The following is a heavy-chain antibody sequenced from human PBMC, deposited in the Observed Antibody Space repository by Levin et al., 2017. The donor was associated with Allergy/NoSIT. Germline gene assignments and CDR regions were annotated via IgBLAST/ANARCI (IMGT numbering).Heavy chain of an antibody. CDR1: GFTFSSYW. J-gene: IGHJ4*02. CDR3: ASKIGGYSGYDYYFDY. CDR2: IKQDGSEK. D-gene: IGHD5-12*01. Sequence: GESLKISCAASGFTFSSYWMSWVRQAPGKGLEWVANIKQDGSEKYYVDSVKGRFTISRDNAKNSLYLQMNSLRAEDTAVYYCASKIGGYSGYDYYFDYWGQGTLVTVSS. V-gene: IGHV3-7*01.